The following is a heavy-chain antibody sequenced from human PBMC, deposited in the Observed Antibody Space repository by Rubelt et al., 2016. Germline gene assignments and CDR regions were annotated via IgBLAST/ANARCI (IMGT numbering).Heavy chain of an antibody. V-gene: IGHV3-21*01. D-gene: IGHD1-26*01. J-gene: IGHJ3*02. CDR3: ARHLSTVIVGATVGAFDI. CDR2: ISSSSSYI. Sequence: KGLEWVSSISSSSSYIYYADSVKGRFTISRDNAKNSLYLQMNSLRAEDTAVYYCARHLSTVIVGATVGAFDIWGQGTMVTVSS.